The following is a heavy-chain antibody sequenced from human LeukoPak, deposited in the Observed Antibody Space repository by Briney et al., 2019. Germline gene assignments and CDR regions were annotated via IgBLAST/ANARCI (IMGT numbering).Heavy chain of an antibody. CDR3: ARDRNPVGNGYPFNYYYGMDV. CDR1: GYTFTGYY. D-gene: IGHD3-22*01. CDR2: INPNSGGT. V-gene: IGHV1-2*02. J-gene: IGHJ6*02. Sequence: ASVKVSCKASGYTFTGYYMHWVRQAPGQGLAWMGWINPNSGGTNYAQKFQGRVTMTRDASISTAYMELSRLRSDDTAVYYCARDRNPVGNGYPFNYYYGMDVWGQGTTVTVSS.